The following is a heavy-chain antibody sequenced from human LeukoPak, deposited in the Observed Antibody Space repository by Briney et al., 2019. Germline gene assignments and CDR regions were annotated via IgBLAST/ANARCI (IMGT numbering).Heavy chain of an antibody. CDR2: IYSGGST. V-gene: IGHV3-66*01. D-gene: IGHD2-15*01. Sequence: PGGSLRLSCAASGFTVSSNYMSWVRQAPGKGLEWVSVIYSGGSTYYADSVKGRFTISRDNSKNTLYLQMNSLRAEDTAVYYCARDVGCSGGSCSLWSNYYYYYGMDVWGQGTTVTVSS. J-gene: IGHJ6*02. CDR3: ARDVGCSGGSCSLWSNYYYYYGMDV. CDR1: GFTVSSNY.